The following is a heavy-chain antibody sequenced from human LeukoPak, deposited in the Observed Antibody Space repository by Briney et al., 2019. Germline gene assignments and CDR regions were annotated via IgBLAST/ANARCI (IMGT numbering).Heavy chain of an antibody. D-gene: IGHD6-13*01. CDR1: GFTFDDYD. CDR3: AKDREPGIAAAGTVSDY. J-gene: IGHJ4*02. CDR2: ISASGAST. V-gene: IGHV3-23*01. Sequence: GGSLRLSCAASGFTFDDYDMSWVRQAPGKGLEWVSAISASGASTYYADSVKGRFTISRDSSKNTLYLQMNSPRAEDTAIYYCAKDREPGIAAAGTVSDYWGQGTLVTVSS.